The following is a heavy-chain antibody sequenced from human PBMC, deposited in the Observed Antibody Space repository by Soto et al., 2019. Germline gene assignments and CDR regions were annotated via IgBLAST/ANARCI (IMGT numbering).Heavy chain of an antibody. J-gene: IGHJ2*01. Sequence: QVQLVQSGAEVKKPGSSVKVSCKASGGTFSNYPISWVRQAPGQGLEWMGGLIPIFGTVNYAQKFQGRVTITADESKSTAYMELSSLRSEDTAVYYCARGNHRWLQLWYFDLWGRGTLVTVSS. CDR2: LIPIFGTV. CDR1: GGTFSNYP. D-gene: IGHD5-12*01. CDR3: ARGNHRWLQLWYFDL. V-gene: IGHV1-69*12.